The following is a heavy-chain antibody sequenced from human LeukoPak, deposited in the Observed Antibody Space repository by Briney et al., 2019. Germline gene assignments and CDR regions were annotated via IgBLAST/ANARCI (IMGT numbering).Heavy chain of an antibody. CDR1: GFTFSDYY. CDR3: ARDFGSSFGELFSPADY. D-gene: IGHD3-10*01. Sequence: GGSLRLSCAASGFTFSDYYMSWIRQAPGKGLEWVSYISSSSSYTDYADSVKGRFTISRDNAKNSLYLQMNSLRAEDTAVYYCARDFGSSFGELFSPADYWGQGTLVAVSS. CDR2: ISSSSSYT. V-gene: IGHV3-11*06. J-gene: IGHJ4*02.